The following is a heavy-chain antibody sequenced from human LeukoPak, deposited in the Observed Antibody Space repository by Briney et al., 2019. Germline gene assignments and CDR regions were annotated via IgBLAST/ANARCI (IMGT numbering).Heavy chain of an antibody. CDR2: ILPYSGNT. J-gene: IGHJ6*02. V-gene: IGHV1-18*01. CDR1: GYTFSTYG. CDR3: AKDRRGSRNSLDV. D-gene: IGHD3-16*01. Sequence: ASVTVSCKASGYTFSTYGISWVRQAPGQGLEWMGWILPYSGNTNYAQKLQGRVSVTTDTSTTTAYMELRSLTSDDTAVYYCAKDRRGSRNSLDVWGQGTTLTVSS.